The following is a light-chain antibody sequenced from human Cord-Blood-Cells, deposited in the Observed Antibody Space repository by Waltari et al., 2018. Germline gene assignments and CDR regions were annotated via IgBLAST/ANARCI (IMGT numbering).Light chain of an antibody. CDR3: CSYAGSYPWV. CDR2: DVI. V-gene: IGLV2-11*01. Sequence: QSALTHTRTVAGTPGHTVNIPCTGTRSDVGGSNQILWYQPHPGKAPKLMIYDVIKRPSGVPDRFSGSKSGNTASLTISVLQAEDEADYYCCSYAGSYPWVFGGGTKLTVL. CDR1: RSDVGGSNQ. J-gene: IGLJ3*02.